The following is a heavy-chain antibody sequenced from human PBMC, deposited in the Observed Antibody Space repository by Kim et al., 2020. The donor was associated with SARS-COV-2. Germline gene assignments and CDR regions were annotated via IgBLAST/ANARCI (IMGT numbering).Heavy chain of an antibody. CDR2: IYYSGST. V-gene: IGHV4-39*01. J-gene: IGHJ6*02. CDR3: ARHLYGSGKIRYGMDV. CDR1: GGSISSSSYY. Sequence: SETLSLTCTVSGGSISSSSYYWGWIRQPPGKGLEWIGSIYYSGSTYYNPSLKSRVTISVDTSKNQFSLKLSSVTAADTAVYYCARHLYGSGKIRYGMDVWGQGTTVTVSS. D-gene: IGHD3-10*01.